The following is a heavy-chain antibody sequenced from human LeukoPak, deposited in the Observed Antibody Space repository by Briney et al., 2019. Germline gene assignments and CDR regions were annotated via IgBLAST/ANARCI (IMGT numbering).Heavy chain of an antibody. CDR1: GFTFSKYW. J-gene: IGHJ6*02. D-gene: IGHD3-16*01. CDR2: INHNGNVN. Sequence: GGSLRLSRAASGFTFSKYWMNWARQAPGEGLEWVASINHNGNVNYYVDSVKGRFTISRDNAKNSLYLQMSNLRAEDTAVYFCARGGGLDVWGQGATVTVSS. V-gene: IGHV3-7*03. CDR3: ARGGGLDV.